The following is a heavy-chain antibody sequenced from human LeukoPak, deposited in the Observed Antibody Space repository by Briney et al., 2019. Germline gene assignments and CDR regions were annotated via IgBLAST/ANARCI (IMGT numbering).Heavy chain of an antibody. CDR2: INHSGST. Sequence: PSETLSLTCAVYGGSFSGYYWSWIRQPPGKGLEWIGEINHSGSTNYNPSLKSRVTISVDTSKNQFSLKLSSVTAADTAVYYCARGGGAVAGTGDYCGQGPRVTVSS. J-gene: IGHJ4*02. V-gene: IGHV4-34*01. CDR3: ARGGGAVAGTGDY. CDR1: GGSFSGYY. D-gene: IGHD6-19*01.